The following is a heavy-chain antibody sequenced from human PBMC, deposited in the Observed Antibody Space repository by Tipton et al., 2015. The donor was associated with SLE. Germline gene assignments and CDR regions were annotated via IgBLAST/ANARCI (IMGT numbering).Heavy chain of an antibody. CDR3: ARDREMAGAFDI. D-gene: IGHD5-24*01. CDR1: GGSIISGGYS. Sequence: TLSLTCAVSGGSIISGGYSWSWVRQPPRKGLEWIGYVYHSGTSYYNPSLKSRVTISLDTSKNQFSLKLTSVTAADTAVYYCARDREMAGAFDIWGQGTMVTVSS. J-gene: IGHJ3*02. CDR2: VYHSGTS. V-gene: IGHV4-30-2*01.